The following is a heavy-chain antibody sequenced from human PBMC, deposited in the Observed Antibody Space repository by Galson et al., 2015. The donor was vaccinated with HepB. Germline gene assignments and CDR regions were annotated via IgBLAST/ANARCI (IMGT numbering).Heavy chain of an antibody. Sequence: SWVRQAPGKGLEWIGYIYYSGSTYYNPSLKSRVTISVDTSKNQFSLKLSSVTAADTAVYYCARSERITIFGVVPGVDYWGQGTLVTVSS. J-gene: IGHJ4*02. CDR3: ARSERITIFGVVPGVDY. D-gene: IGHD3-3*01. V-gene: IGHV4-31*02. CDR2: IYYSGST.